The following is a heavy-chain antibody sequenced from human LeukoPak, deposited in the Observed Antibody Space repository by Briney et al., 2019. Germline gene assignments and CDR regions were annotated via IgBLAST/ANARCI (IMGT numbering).Heavy chain of an antibody. V-gene: IGHV5-51*01. D-gene: IGHD2-8*01. Sequence: GESLKISCKGSGYSFTNYWIDWVRQMPGKGLEWVGIIYPGDSETRYSPSFQGQVTISADKSINTAYLQWSSLKASDTAMYFCARQKMGGHNDYWGQGTLVTVSS. CDR1: GYSFTNYW. CDR2: IYPGDSET. CDR3: ARQKMGGHNDY. J-gene: IGHJ4*02.